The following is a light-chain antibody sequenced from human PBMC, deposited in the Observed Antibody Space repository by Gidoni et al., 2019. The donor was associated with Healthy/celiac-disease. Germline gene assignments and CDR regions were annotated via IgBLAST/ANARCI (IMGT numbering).Light chain of an antibody. CDR3: SSYTSSSTFNWV. CDR1: SSDVGGYNY. V-gene: IGLV2-14*01. CDR2: DVS. Sequence: QSALTQPASVSGSPGQSITISCTGTSSDVGGYNYVSWYQQHPGKAPKLMIYDVSHRPSGVSNRFSGSKSGNTASLTISGLQAEDEADYYCSSYTSSSTFNWVFGGGTKLTVL. J-gene: IGLJ3*02.